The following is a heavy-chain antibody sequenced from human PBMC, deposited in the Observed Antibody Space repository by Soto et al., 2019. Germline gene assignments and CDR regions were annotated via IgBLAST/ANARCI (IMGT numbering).Heavy chain of an antibody. Sequence: ASVKVSCKASGGTFSSYAISWVRQAPGQGLEWMGGIIPIFGTANYAQKFQGRVTITADESTSTAYMELSSLRSEDTAVYYCARERGNGGALLGYFDYWGQGTLVTVSS. CDR3: ARERGNGGALLGYFDY. V-gene: IGHV1-69*13. J-gene: IGHJ4*02. CDR2: IIPIFGTA. CDR1: GGTFSSYA. D-gene: IGHD3-16*01.